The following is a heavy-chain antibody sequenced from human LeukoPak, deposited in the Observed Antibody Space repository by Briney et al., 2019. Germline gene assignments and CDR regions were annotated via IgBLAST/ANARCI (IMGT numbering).Heavy chain of an antibody. J-gene: IGHJ4*02. CDR1: GFTFSSYG. D-gene: IGHD2-2*01. V-gene: IGHV3-30*02. CDR3: AKDQCTRTSCDGYPGY. Sequence: PGGSLRLSCAASGFTFSSYGMHWVRQAPGKGLEWVAFIHFDGSTKYSGDSVQGRFTISRDNSRNILYLQMNNLRPEDTAFHYCAKDQCTRTSCDGYPGYWGQGTLVTVSS. CDR2: IHFDGSTK.